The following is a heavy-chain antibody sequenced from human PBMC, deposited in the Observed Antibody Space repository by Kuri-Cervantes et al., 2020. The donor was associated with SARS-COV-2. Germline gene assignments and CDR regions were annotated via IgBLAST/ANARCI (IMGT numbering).Heavy chain of an antibody. CDR3: ARDLGGKIAVAFYYYGMDV. CDR2: INPSGGST. J-gene: IGHJ6*02. Sequence: ASVKVSCKASGGTFSSYAISWVRQAPGQGLEWMGIINPSGGSTSYAQKFQGRVTMTRDTSTSTAYMELRSLRSDDTAVYYCARDLGGKIAVAFYYYGMDVWGQGTTVTVSS. D-gene: IGHD6-19*01. V-gene: IGHV1-46*01. CDR1: GGTFSSYA.